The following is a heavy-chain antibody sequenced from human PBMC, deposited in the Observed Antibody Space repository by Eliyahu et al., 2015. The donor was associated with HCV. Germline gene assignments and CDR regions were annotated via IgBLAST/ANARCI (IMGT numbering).Heavy chain of an antibody. D-gene: IGHD3-22*01. Sequence: QVQLVQSGAEVKKPGSSVKVSCKASGGTFTSYTFNWVRQAPGQGLEWMGGIIPMFGTTDYAQNFQGRVIFTADKSTSTVHMELSSLRSEDTAVYFCATNTYYYDSGTYEEFDYWGQGTLVTVSS. J-gene: IGHJ4*02. V-gene: IGHV1-69*06. CDR3: ATNTYYYDSGTYEEFDY. CDR1: GGTFTSYT. CDR2: IIPMFGTT.